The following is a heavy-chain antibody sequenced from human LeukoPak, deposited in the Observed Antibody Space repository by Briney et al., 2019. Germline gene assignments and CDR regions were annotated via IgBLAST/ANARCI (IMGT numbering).Heavy chain of an antibody. D-gene: IGHD3-22*01. CDR3: ARVDTMIVVVDNAFDI. V-gene: IGHV7-4-1*02. Sequence: ASVTVSCKASGYTFTSYAMNWVRQAPGQGLEWMGWINTNTGNPTYAQGFTGRFVFSLDTSVSTAYLQISSLKAEDTAVYYCARVDTMIVVVDNAFDIWGQGTMVTVSS. CDR1: GYTFTSYA. CDR2: INTNTGNP. J-gene: IGHJ3*02.